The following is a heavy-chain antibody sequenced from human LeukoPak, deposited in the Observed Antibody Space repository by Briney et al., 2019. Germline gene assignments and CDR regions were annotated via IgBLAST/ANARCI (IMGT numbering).Heavy chain of an antibody. Sequence: GGSLRLSCAASGFTFSGYGMHWVRQAPGKGLEWVAVIWYDGSNKYYADSVKGRFTISRGNSKNTLYLQMNSLRAEDTAVYYCARETDSSGWPIDYWGQGTLVTVSS. D-gene: IGHD6-19*01. CDR2: IWYDGSNK. V-gene: IGHV3-33*01. J-gene: IGHJ4*02. CDR1: GFTFSGYG. CDR3: ARETDSSGWPIDY.